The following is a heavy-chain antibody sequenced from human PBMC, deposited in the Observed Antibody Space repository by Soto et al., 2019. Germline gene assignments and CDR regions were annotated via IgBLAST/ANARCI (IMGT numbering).Heavy chain of an antibody. Sequence: QVQLVESGGGVVQPGRSLRLSCAASGFTFSTYGIHWVRQAPGKALEWVAVISYDGSNTYYADSVKGRFTISRENSKNTRYLQMNSLRAEDTAVSYCAKDGNVYSSGWYAPSLHYWCEGTLVTVSS. CDR1: GFTFSTYG. V-gene: IGHV3-30*18. J-gene: IGHJ4*02. D-gene: IGHD6-19*01. CDR2: ISYDGSNT. CDR3: AKDGNVYSSGWYAPSLHY.